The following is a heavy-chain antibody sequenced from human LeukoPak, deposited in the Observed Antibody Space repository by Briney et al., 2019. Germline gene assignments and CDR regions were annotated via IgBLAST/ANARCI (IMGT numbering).Heavy chain of an antibody. CDR2: MNPNSGGT. V-gene: IGHV1-2*02. CDR1: GYTFTGYD. Sequence: ASVKVSRKASGYTFTGYDMHWVRQAPGQGLERMGWMNPNSGGTSYAQKLQGRVTMTRDTSISTPYMELSRLRSDATAVYYCARRGLKAYSSGCSYYIDSWGQGTLVTVSS. D-gene: IGHD6-19*01. J-gene: IGHJ4*02. CDR3: ARRGLKAYSSGCSYYIDS.